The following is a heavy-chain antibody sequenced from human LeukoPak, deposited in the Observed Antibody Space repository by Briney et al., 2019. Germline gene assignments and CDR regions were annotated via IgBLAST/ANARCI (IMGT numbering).Heavy chain of an antibody. Sequence: SETLSLTCTVSGVSITSDYWSWIRQPPGKGLEFLAYISYTETTNYNPSLKSRATISIDTSKNQFSLILNSVTAADTAIYYCARLEKVDFMTYHYFPFWGCGTLVTVSS. CDR1: GVSITSDY. J-gene: IGHJ2*01. CDR2: ISYTETT. V-gene: IGHV4-59*13. CDR3: ARLEKVDFMTYHYFPF. D-gene: IGHD3/OR15-3a*01.